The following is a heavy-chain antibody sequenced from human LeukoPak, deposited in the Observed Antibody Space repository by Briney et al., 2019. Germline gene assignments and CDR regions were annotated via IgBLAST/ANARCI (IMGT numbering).Heavy chain of an antibody. CDR1: GGSFSGYY. D-gene: IGHD4-17*01. CDR2: IYTSGST. CDR3: ARVYGDSTGVDY. J-gene: IGHJ4*02. Sequence: SETLSLTCAVYGGSFSGYYWSWIRQPAGKGLEWIGRIYTSGSTNYNPSLKSRVTISVDTSKNQFSLKLSSVTAADTAVYYCARVYGDSTGVDYWGQGTLVTVSS. V-gene: IGHV4-59*10.